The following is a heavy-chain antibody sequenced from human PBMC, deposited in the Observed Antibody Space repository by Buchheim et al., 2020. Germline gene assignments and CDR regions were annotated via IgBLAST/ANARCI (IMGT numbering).Heavy chain of an antibody. CDR3: AKGNLVTTSYYYYGMDV. CDR1: GFTFSSYA. Sequence: EVQLLESGGGLVQPGGSLRLSCAASGFTFSSYAMSWVRQAPGKGLEWVSAISGSGGSTYYADSVKGRFTISRDNSKKTLYLQMNSLRAEDTAVYYCAKGNLVTTSYYYYGMDVWGQGTT. J-gene: IGHJ6*02. D-gene: IGHD4-17*01. CDR2: ISGSGGST. V-gene: IGHV3-23*01.